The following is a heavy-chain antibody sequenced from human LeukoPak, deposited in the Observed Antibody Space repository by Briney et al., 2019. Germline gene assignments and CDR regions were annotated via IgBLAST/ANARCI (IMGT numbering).Heavy chain of an antibody. J-gene: IGHJ5*02. CDR3: ARGSRFDP. CDR1: GGSFSGYY. Sequence: SETLSLTCAVYGGSFSGYYWSWIRQPPGKGLEWIGEINHSGSTDYNPSLKSRVTISGDTSKNQFSLKLSSVTAADTAVYYCARGSRFDPWGQGTLVTVSS. CDR2: INHSGST. V-gene: IGHV4-34*01.